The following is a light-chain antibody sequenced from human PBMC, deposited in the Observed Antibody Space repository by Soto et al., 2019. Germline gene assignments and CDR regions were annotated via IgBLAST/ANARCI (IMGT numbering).Light chain of an antibody. Sequence: SSELTQPPSVSVSPGQTASITCSGDKLGDKYACWYQQKPGQSPVLVIYQDSKRPSGIPERFSGSKSGNTATLTISGTQAMDEADYYCQAWDSSTAGVFGGGTKLTVL. J-gene: IGLJ2*01. CDR2: QDS. V-gene: IGLV3-1*01. CDR1: KLGDKY. CDR3: QAWDSSTAGV.